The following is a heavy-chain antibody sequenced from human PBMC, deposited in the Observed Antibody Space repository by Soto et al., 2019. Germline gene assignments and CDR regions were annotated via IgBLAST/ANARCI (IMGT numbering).Heavy chain of an antibody. CDR2: ISGGGGST. CDR1: GFSFRSYA. Sequence: GGSLRLSCAASGFSFRSYAMNWVRQVPGKGPEWVSVISGGGGSTNYADSVKGRFTISRDNSKDTLDLQMNSLRAEDTALYYCVRERGPFDAFDTWGLGIMVTVSS. CDR3: VRERGPFDAFDT. J-gene: IGHJ3*02. V-gene: IGHV3-23*01.